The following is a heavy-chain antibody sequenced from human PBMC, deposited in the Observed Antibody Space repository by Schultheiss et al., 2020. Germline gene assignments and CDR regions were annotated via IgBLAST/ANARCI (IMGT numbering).Heavy chain of an antibody. CDR2: IYYSGST. CDR1: GGSISSSSYY. J-gene: IGHJ5*02. CDR3: ARAMAFYDSSGYYLTHEGDWFDP. D-gene: IGHD3-22*01. Sequence: SETLSLTCTVSGGSISSSSYYWGWIRQPPGKGLEWIGSIYYSGSTYYNPSLKSRVTISVDTSKNQFSLKLSSVTAADTAVYYCARAMAFYDSSGYYLTHEGDWFDPWGQGTLVTVSS. V-gene: IGHV4-39*01.